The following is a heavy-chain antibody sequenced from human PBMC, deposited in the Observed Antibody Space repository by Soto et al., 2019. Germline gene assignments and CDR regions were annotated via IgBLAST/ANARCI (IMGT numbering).Heavy chain of an antibody. CDR1: GGSISSYY. Sequence: SETLSLTCTVSGGSISSYYRSWIRQHPGKGQGWIGYIYYSGSTNYNPSLKSRVTISVDTSKNQFSLKLSSVTAADTAVYYCARDLGTAVAGTTAGIRWFDPWGQGTLVTVSS. D-gene: IGHD6-19*01. CDR3: ARDLGTAVAGTTAGIRWFDP. V-gene: IGHV4-59*01. CDR2: IYYSGST. J-gene: IGHJ5*02.